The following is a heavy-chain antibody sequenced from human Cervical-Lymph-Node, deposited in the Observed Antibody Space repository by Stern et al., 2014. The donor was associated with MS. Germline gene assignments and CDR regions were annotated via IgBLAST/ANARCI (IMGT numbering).Heavy chain of an antibody. CDR1: GFTFSTYH. CDR2: VDPKGTSA. D-gene: IGHD3-3*01. Sequence: VQLVQSGAEVKKPGASVKVSCKASGFTFSTYHMHWVRQAPGQGLEWVGVVDPKGTSATHAQKFRGRVAITRPTSTATVYMELSSLRFEDTAVYFCAREEVKLEWSGFFYYGMDVWGQGTSVTVS. CDR3: AREEVKLEWSGFFYYGMDV. V-gene: IGHV1-46*01. J-gene: IGHJ6*02.